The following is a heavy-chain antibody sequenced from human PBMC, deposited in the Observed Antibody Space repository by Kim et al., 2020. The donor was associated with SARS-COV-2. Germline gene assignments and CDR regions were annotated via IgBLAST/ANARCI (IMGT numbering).Heavy chain of an antibody. D-gene: IGHD2-21*02. CDR3: ARDHAQYPLLNPFAP. CDR1: GFTFSNFG. J-gene: IGHJ5*02. Sequence: GGSLRLSCAASGFTFSNFGMHWVRQAPGKGLEWLAFIWGDGTNTYYADSVTGRFTISRDNSNDTLYLQLDSLTVEDTAVYYCARDHAQYPLLNPFAPWGQGTLVTVSS. CDR2: IWGDGTNT. V-gene: IGHV3-33*08.